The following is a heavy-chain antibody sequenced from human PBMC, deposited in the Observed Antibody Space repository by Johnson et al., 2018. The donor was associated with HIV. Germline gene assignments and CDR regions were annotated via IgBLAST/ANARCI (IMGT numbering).Heavy chain of an antibody. V-gene: IGHV3-13*01. CDR2: ISGTAGDT. J-gene: IGHJ3*02. D-gene: IGHD2-2*01. CDR3: ARQVYCSSTSCSSAFDI. Sequence: VQLVESGGGLVQPGGYLRMSCVASGFTFSTYGMTWVRQAPGKGLEWVSAISGTAGDTYYPGSVKGRFTISRENAKNSLYLQMNSLRAGDTAVYYCARQVYCSSTSCSSAFDIWGQGTVVTVSS. CDR1: GFTFSTYG.